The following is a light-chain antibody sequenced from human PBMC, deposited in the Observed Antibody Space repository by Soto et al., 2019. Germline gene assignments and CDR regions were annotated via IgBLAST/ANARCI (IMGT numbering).Light chain of an antibody. CDR1: QNINSN. V-gene: IGKV3-15*01. CDR3: QQYNTRPPWT. Sequence: EIAMTQSPATLSVSPGERATLSCRASQNINSNLAWYQQRPGQAPRLVVHGASSRATGIPARFSGSGFGTEFTLTISSLQSEDFAVYYCQQYNTRPPWTFGQGTKVEIK. J-gene: IGKJ1*01. CDR2: GAS.